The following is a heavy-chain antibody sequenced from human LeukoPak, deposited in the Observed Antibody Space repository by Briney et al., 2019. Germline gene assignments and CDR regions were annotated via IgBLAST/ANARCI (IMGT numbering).Heavy chain of an antibody. CDR1: GFTLSSYA. CDR2: ISGSGGST. V-gene: IGHV3-23*01. CDR3: AKDLIQLWPGVRNDAFDI. D-gene: IGHD5-18*01. J-gene: IGHJ3*02. Sequence: PGGSLRLSCAASGFTLSSYAMSWVRQAPGKGLEWVSAISGSGGSTYYADSVKGRFTISRDNSKNTLYLQMNSLRAEDTAVYYCAKDLIQLWPGVRNDAFDIWGQGTMVTVSS.